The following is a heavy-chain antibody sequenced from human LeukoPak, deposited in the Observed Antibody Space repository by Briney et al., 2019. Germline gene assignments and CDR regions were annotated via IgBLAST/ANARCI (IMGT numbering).Heavy chain of an antibody. V-gene: IGHV1-69*04. CDR1: GGTFSIYA. J-gene: IGHJ4*02. CDR3: ARDDDPFDY. Sequence: AASVKVSCTASGGTFSIYAISWVRQAPGQGLEWMGRIIPILGIANYAQKFQGRVTITADKSTSTAYMELSSLRSEDTAVYYCARDDDPFDYWGQGTLVTVSS. CDR2: IIPILGIA. D-gene: IGHD3-3*01.